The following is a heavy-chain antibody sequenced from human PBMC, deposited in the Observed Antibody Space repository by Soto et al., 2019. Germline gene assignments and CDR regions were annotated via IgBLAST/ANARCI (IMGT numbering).Heavy chain of an antibody. CDR1: GGTFSSYP. CDR3: XXXVXADTGMDV. V-gene: IGHV1-69*02. D-gene: IGHD2-8*02. Sequence: QVQLVQSGAEVKKPGSSVKVSCKASGGTFSSYPISWVRQAPGQGLEWMGRIIPILGIATYSQKFQDRVPITADKXXXPAYXXXXXXXSXDTAXYYXXXXVXADTGMDVWGQGTTVTFSS. J-gene: IGHJ6*02. CDR2: IIPILGIA.